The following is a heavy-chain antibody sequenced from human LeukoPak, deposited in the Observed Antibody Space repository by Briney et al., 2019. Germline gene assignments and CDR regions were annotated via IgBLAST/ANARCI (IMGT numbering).Heavy chain of an antibody. Sequence: SETLSLTCAVYGGSFSGYYWSWIRQPPGKGLEWIGEINHSGSPNYNPSLKSRVTISIDTSKNQFSLKLSPVTAADTAVYYCARARSTYYYDSSGYVLDYWGQGTLVTVSS. V-gene: IGHV4-34*01. J-gene: IGHJ4*02. CDR3: ARARSTYYYDSSGYVLDY. D-gene: IGHD3-22*01. CDR1: GGSFSGYY. CDR2: INHSGSP.